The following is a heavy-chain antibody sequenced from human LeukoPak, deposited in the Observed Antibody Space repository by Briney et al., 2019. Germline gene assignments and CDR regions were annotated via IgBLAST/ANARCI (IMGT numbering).Heavy chain of an antibody. Sequence: PSETLSLTCAVSGGSISSYYWNWIRQSPGKGLEWIGYIYYSGRTNYNPSLKSRVTISVDTSKNQFSLKLSSVTAADTAVYYCARHVEQWLTPFDYWGQGTLVTVSS. J-gene: IGHJ4*02. D-gene: IGHD6-19*01. CDR3: ARHVEQWLTPFDY. CDR1: GGSISSYY. CDR2: IYYSGRT. V-gene: IGHV4-59*08.